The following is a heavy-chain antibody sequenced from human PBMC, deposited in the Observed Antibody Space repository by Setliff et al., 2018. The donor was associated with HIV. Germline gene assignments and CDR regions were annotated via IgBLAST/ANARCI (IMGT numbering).Heavy chain of an antibody. D-gene: IGHD5-18*01. J-gene: IGHJ5*02. Sequence: SETLSLTCTVSGGSISSFYWSWIRQPPGKGLEWIGYIYYSGNTNYNPSLKSRVTISVDTSKNQFSLRLSSVTAADTAVYYCASSGYTFAFNWFDPWGQGTQVTVSS. CDR1: GGSISSFY. CDR2: IYYSGNT. V-gene: IGHV4-59*08. CDR3: ASSGYTFAFNWFDP.